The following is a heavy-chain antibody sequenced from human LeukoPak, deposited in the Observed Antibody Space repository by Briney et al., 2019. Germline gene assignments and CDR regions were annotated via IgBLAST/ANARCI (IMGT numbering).Heavy chain of an antibody. J-gene: IGHJ4*02. CDR1: GGTFSSYA. V-gene: IGHV1-69*05. Sequence: SVKVSCKASGGTFSSYAISWVRQAPGQGLEWMGGIIPIFGTANYAQKFLGRVTITTDESTSTAYMELSSLRSEDTAVYYCAREPSKYSSSSADYWGQGTLVTVSS. CDR2: IIPIFGTA. D-gene: IGHD6-6*01. CDR3: AREPSKYSSSSADY.